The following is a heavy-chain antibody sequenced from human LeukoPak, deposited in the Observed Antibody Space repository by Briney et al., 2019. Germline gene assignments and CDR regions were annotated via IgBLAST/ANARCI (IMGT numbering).Heavy chain of an antibody. CDR1: GYTFANYA. D-gene: IGHD1-26*01. Sequence: ASVKVSCKASGYTFANYAMHWVRQAPGQSLEWMGWINSANGNTKYSQKFQGRVTITRGTSASTAYMELSSLRSEDTAVYYCARDGRFIVADYYYGMDVWGQGTTVTVSS. CDR2: INSANGNT. V-gene: IGHV1-3*04. J-gene: IGHJ6*02. CDR3: ARDGRFIVADYYYGMDV.